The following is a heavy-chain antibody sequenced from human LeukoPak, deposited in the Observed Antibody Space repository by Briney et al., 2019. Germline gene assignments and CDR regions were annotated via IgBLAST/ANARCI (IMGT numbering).Heavy chain of an antibody. D-gene: IGHD5-24*01. CDR2: IWYDGSNK. V-gene: IGHV3-33*06. J-gene: IGHJ4*02. CDR3: AKDQRRDGYNFHY. Sequence: PGRSLRLSCAASGFTFSSYGMHWVRQAPGKGLEWVAVIWYDGSNKYYADSVKGRFTISRGNSKNTLYLQMNSLRAEDTAVYYCAKDQRRDGYNFHYWGQGTLVTVSS. CDR1: GFTFSSYG.